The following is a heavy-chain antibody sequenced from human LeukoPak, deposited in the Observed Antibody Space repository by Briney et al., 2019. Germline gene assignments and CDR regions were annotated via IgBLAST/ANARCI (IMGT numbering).Heavy chain of an antibody. CDR3: VRGQLWFGEFTKKEYGMDV. CDR1: GYTFTSYG. CDR2: ISAYNGNT. Sequence: ASVKVSCKASGYTFTSYGISWVRQAPGQGLEWMGWISAYNGNTNYAQKLQGRVTMTTDTSTSTAYMELRSLRSDDTAVYYCVRGQLWFGEFTKKEYGMDVWGQGTTVTVSS. J-gene: IGHJ6*02. D-gene: IGHD3-10*01. V-gene: IGHV1-18*01.